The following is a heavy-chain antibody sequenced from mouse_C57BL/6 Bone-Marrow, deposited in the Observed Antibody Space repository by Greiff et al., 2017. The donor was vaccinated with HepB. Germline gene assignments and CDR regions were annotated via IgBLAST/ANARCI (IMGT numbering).Heavy chain of an antibody. Sequence: QVQLQQSGAELVKPGASVKVSCKASGYTFTSYWMHWVKQRPGQGLEWIGRINPSDSDTNYKQKFKGKATLTVDKSSSTAYMQLSSQTSEDSAVYYCARDSSVYVGYWGQGTTLTVSS. D-gene: IGHD3-2*02. CDR1: GYTFTSYW. CDR2: INPSDSDT. CDR3: ARDSSVYVGY. J-gene: IGHJ2*01. V-gene: IGHV1-74*01.